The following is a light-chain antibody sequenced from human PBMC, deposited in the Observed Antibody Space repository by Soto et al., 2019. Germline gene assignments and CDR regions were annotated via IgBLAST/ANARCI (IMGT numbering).Light chain of an antibody. Sequence: EIVLTQSPGTTSSSPGQRANLSCXXXQSVSNRYLAWYQQKPGQAPRLLIYGASSRTTGIPDRFSGSGSGTDFTLTISRLEPEDFAVYYCQQYGNSPLYTFGQGTKVDIK. CDR3: QQYGNSPLYT. J-gene: IGKJ2*01. CDR1: QSVSNRY. V-gene: IGKV3-20*01. CDR2: GAS.